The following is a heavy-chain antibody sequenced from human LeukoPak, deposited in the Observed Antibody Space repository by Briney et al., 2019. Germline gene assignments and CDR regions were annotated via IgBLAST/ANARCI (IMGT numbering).Heavy chain of an antibody. CDR1: GFTFSRYA. D-gene: IGHD4-23*01. CDR2: ISGSGGST. V-gene: IGHV3-23*01. J-gene: IGHJ4*02. Sequence: GGSLRLSCAASGFTFSRYAMSWVRQAPGKGLEWVSAISGSGGSTYYADSVKGRFTISRDNSKNTLYLQMNSLRAEDTAVYYCAKFTDYGGNSEYDYWGQGTLVTVSS. CDR3: AKFTDYGGNSEYDY.